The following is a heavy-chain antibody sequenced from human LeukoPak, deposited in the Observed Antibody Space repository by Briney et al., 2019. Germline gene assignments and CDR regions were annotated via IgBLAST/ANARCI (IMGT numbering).Heavy chain of an antibody. CDR2: ISDGGTST. Sequence: GGSLRLSCAASGFTFRNYAMSWVRQAPGKGLEWVSAISDGGTSTFYADSVKGRFTISRDNSYNTLYLQMNTLIAEETAIYYCAKDRGKAAAGWLDPWGQGALVTVSS. V-gene: IGHV3-23*01. J-gene: IGHJ5*02. CDR3: AKDRGKAAAGWLDP. CDR1: GFTFRNYA. D-gene: IGHD6-13*01.